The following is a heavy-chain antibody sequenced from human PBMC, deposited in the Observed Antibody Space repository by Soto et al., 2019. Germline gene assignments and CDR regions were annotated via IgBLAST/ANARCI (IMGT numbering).Heavy chain of an antibody. Sequence: SVKVSCKASGYTFTNYDINWVRQATGKGLEWMGWMNPNSGNTGYAQKFQGRVTMTRNTSMCTASIELNSLRSEDTAVYYCASGPMRCTSSGCPYFFGYWAQGTLVTVSS. CDR3: ASGPMRCTSSGCPYFFGY. V-gene: IGHV1-8*01. CDR2: MNPNSGNT. D-gene: IGHD2-2*01. J-gene: IGHJ4*02. CDR1: GYTFTNYD.